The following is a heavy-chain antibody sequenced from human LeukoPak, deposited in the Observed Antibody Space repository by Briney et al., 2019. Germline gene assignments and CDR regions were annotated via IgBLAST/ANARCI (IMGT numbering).Heavy chain of an antibody. V-gene: IGHV3-48*01. Sequence: PGGSLRLSCAASGFTFSSYSMNWVRQAPGKGLEWVSYISSSSSTIYYADSVKGRFTISKDNSKNTLFLQMDSLRAEDTAVYYCARDLESIFDSWGQGTLVSVSS. CDR3: ARDLESIFDS. CDR2: ISSSSSTI. D-gene: IGHD3-9*01. J-gene: IGHJ4*02. CDR1: GFTFSSYS.